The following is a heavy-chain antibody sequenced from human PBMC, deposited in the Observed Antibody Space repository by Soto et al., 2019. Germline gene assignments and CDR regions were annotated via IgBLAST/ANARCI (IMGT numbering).Heavy chain of an antibody. CDR1: GFTFSSYS. V-gene: IGHV3-21*01. CDR3: ARGEYDYIWGGPEGGYYYYMDV. J-gene: IGHJ6*03. D-gene: IGHD3-16*01. CDR2: ISSSSSYI. Sequence: GGSLRLSCAASGFTFSSYSMNWVRQAPGKGLEWVSSISSSSSYIYYADSVKGRFTISRDNAKNSLYLQMNSLRAEDTAVYYCARGEYDYIWGGPEGGYYYYMDVWGKGTTVTVSS.